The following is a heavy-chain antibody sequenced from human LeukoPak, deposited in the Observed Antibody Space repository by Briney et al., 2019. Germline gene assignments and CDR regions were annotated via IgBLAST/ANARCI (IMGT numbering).Heavy chain of an antibody. CDR3: ASLHFWSGYRNWYFDL. CDR2: IYYSGST. CDR1: GGSISSYY. J-gene: IGHJ2*01. D-gene: IGHD3-3*02. Sequence: SETLSLTCTVSGGSISSYYWSWIRQPPGKGLEWIGYIYYSGSTNYNPSLKSRVTISVDTSKNQFSLKLSSVTAADTAVYYCASLHFWSGYRNWYFDLWGRGTLVTVSS. V-gene: IGHV4-59*12.